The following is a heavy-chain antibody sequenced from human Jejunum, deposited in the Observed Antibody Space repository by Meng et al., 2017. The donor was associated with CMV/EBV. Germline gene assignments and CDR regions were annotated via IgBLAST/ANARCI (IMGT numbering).Heavy chain of an antibody. V-gene: IGHV1-46*01. CDR2: INPGGGGT. CDR1: GYPFTSYY. Sequence: SGYPFTSYYIHWVRQAPGQGLEWMGVINPGGGGTNYAQKFQGRVIMTRDTSTSTVYMELSSLRSEDTAVYYCARGREVAVAGIPFDYWGQGTLVTVSS. CDR3: ARGREVAVAGIPFDY. J-gene: IGHJ4*02. D-gene: IGHD6-19*01.